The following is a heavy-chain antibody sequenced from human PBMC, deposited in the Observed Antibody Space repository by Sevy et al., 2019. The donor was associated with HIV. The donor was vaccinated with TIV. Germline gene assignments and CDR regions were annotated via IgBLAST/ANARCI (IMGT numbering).Heavy chain of an antibody. CDR2: ISAYNGNT. CDR1: GYTFTRYG. CDR3: ARAGYCSGGSCYSSLYYYYSMDV. J-gene: IGHJ6*02. Sequence: ASVKVSCKASGYTFTRYGISWVRQAPGQGLEWMGWISAYNGNTNYAQKLQGRVTMTTDTSTSTAYMELRSLRSDDTAVYYCARAGYCSGGSCYSSLYYYYSMDVWGQGTTVTVSS. D-gene: IGHD2-15*01. V-gene: IGHV1-18*01.